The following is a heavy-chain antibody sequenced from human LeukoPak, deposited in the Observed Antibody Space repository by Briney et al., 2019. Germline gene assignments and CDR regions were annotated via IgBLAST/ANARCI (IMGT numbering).Heavy chain of an antibody. CDR1: GFTFRNYA. CDR2: ISDDGSDK. D-gene: IGHD2-15*01. Sequence: PGGSLRLSCAAAGFTFRNYAMHWVRQAPGKGLEWVAVISDDGSDKYYSDSVKGRFTISRDSSKNTLYLQMNSLRPEDTAVYFCARSRYCSCGFCYFGPWFDPWGQGTLVTVSS. V-gene: IGHV3-30-3*01. CDR3: ARSRYCSCGFCYFGPWFDP. J-gene: IGHJ5*02.